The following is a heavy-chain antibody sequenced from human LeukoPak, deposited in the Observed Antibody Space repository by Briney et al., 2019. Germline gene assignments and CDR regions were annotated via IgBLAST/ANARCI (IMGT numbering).Heavy chain of an antibody. CDR3: ARIAATWYGGS. Sequence: GESLKISCKGPGHSFINYWIAWVRQMPGKGLGWIGIIFPGDSHTRYSPSFQGQVTISADMSIDTAYLQWSSLRASDTAMYYCARIAATWYGGSWGQGTRVFVSS. J-gene: IGHJ4*02. CDR1: GHSFINYW. CDR2: IFPGDSHT. D-gene: IGHD2-15*01. V-gene: IGHV5-51*01.